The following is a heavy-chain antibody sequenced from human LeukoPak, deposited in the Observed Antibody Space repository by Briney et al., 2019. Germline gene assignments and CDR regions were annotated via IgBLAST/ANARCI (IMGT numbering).Heavy chain of an antibody. V-gene: IGHV1-2*02. CDR2: INPNSGGT. D-gene: IGHD6-19*01. CDR1: GYTFTGYY. J-gene: IGHJ4*02. CDR3: ARGSSAWYLDY. Sequence: GASVTVSCKASGYTFTGYYMHWVRQAPGHGLEWMGWINPNSGGTTYAQKFQGRVTMTRDTSISTAYMELSRLRSDDTAVYYCARGSSAWYLDYWGQGTLVTVSS.